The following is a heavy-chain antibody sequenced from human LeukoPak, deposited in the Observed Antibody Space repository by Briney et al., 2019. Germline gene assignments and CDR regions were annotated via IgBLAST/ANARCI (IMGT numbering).Heavy chain of an antibody. D-gene: IGHD6-19*01. Sequence: GGSLRISFKGSGYSFTSYWTGWVRQMPGKGLEWMGIIYPGDSDTRYSPSFQGQVTISADKSISTAYLQWSSLKASDAAMYYCARAHSSGWTDWGQGTLVTASS. J-gene: IGHJ4*02. V-gene: IGHV5-51*01. CDR2: IYPGDSDT. CDR1: GYSFTSYW. CDR3: ARAHSSGWTD.